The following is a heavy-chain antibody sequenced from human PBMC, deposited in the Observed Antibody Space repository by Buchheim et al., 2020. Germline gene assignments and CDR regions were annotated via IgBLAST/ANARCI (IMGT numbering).Heavy chain of an antibody. J-gene: IGHJ6*02. Sequence: EVQLVESGGGLVQPGGSLRLSCAASGFTVSSNYMSWVRQAPGKGLEWVSVIYSGGSTYYADSVKGRFTISRDNSKNTLYLQMNSLRAEDTAVYYCARACDYSNRNQKWCMDVWGQGTT. CDR1: GFTVSSNY. V-gene: IGHV3-66*02. D-gene: IGHD4-11*01. CDR2: IYSGGST. CDR3: ARACDYSNRNQKWCMDV.